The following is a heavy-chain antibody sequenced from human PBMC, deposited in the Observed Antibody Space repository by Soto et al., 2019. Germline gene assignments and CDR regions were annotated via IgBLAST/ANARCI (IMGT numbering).Heavy chain of an antibody. V-gene: IGHV3-13*05. Sequence: PGGSLRLSCAASGFTFDDYAMHWVRQVTGKGLEWVSAIGTAGDPYYPGSVKGRFTISRENAKNSLYLQMNSLRAGDTAVYYCARCLYDFWSGYYDYWGQGTLVTVSS. CDR2: IGTAGDP. J-gene: IGHJ4*02. D-gene: IGHD3-3*01. CDR1: GFTFDDYA. CDR3: ARCLYDFWSGYYDY.